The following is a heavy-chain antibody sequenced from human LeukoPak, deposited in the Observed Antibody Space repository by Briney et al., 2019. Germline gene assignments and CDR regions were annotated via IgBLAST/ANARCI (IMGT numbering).Heavy chain of an antibody. V-gene: IGHV5-51*01. Sequence: GESLKISCKNSGYSFTTYWIGWVRQMPGKGLEWMGIIYPGDSDTRYSPSFQGQVTISADKSISTAYLQWSSLKASDTAMYYCARWPSSGYYLGAFGIWGQGTMVTVSS. CDR2: IYPGDSDT. CDR1: GYSFTTYW. CDR3: ARWPSSGYYLGAFGI. J-gene: IGHJ3*02. D-gene: IGHD3-22*01.